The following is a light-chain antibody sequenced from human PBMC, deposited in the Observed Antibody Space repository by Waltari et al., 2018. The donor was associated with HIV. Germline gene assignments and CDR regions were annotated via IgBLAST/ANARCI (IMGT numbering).Light chain of an antibody. CDR1: SSNIGNNY. CDR2: DND. J-gene: IGLJ2*01. CDR3: EAWDSGPRAVV. Sequence: QSVLPQPPSVSAAPGQKVTISRSGTSSNIGNNYVSWYQQFPGAAPKLLLYDNDKRPSGIPDRFSGSKSGTSATLGIIGLQTGDEADYYCEAWDSGPRAVVFGAGTKLTVL. V-gene: IGLV1-51*01.